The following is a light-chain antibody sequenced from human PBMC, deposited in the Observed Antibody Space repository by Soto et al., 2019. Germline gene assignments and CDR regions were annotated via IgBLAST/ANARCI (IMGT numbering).Light chain of an antibody. CDR1: QSISNW. V-gene: IGKV1-5*03. CDR3: QQYINWPPLT. Sequence: DIQMTQSPSTLSASIGDRVTITCRASQSISNWLAWYQQKPGKAPKLLIYKASSLESGVPSRFSGSGSGTEFTLTISSLQPDDFATYYCQQYINWPPLTFGGGTKVEIK. J-gene: IGKJ4*01. CDR2: KAS.